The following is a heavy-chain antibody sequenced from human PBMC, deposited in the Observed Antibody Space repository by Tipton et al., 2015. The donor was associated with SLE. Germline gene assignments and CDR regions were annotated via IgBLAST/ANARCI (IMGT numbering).Heavy chain of an antibody. V-gene: IGHV3-7*05. D-gene: IGHD6-13*01. Sequence: GSLRLSCAASGFTFSSYWMSWVRQAPGKGLEWVANIKQDGSEKYYVDSVKGRFTISRDNAKNSLYLQMNSLRAEDTAVYYCARDAIAAAEWVDYWGQGTLVTVSS. CDR1: GFTFSSYW. CDR3: ARDAIAAAEWVDY. CDR2: IKQDGSEK. J-gene: IGHJ4*02.